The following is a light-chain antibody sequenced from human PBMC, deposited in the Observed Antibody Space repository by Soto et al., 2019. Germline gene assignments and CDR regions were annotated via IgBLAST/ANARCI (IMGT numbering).Light chain of an antibody. CDR3: SSYTTSSTHVV. CDR1: SSDVGAYTS. CDR2: EVS. V-gene: IGLV2-14*01. J-gene: IGLJ2*01. Sequence: QSALTQPASVSGSPGQSITISCTGSSSDVGAYTSVSWYQQHPGKAPKLMIYEVSNRPSGVSDRFSASKSGNTASLTISGLQAEDEADYYCSSYTTSSTHVVFGGGTKLTVL.